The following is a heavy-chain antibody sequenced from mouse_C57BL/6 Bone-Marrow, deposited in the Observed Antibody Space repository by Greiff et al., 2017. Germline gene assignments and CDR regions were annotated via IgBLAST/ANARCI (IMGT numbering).Heavy chain of an antibody. V-gene: IGHV1-80*01. CDR2: IYPGDGGT. D-gene: IGHD4-1*01. CDR3: ASEANWGFAY. CDR1: GYAFSSYW. J-gene: IGHJ3*01. Sequence: QVQLQQSGAELVKPGASVKISCKASGYAFSSYWMNWVKQRPGKGLEWIGRIYPGDGGTNYNGKFKGKATLTADNSSSTAYMQLSSLTSEDSAVYFCASEANWGFAYWGQGTLVTVSA.